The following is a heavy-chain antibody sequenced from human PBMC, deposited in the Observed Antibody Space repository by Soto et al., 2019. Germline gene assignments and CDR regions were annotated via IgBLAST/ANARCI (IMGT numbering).Heavy chain of an antibody. V-gene: IGHV4-39*01. Sequence: QLQLQESGPGLVKPSETLSLTCTVSGGSISSSSYYWGWIRQPPGKGLEWIGSIYYSGSTYYNPSLKSRVTISVDTSKNQFSLKLSSVTAADTAVYYCARLGVVVAPTGFDYWGQGTLVTVSS. CDR2: IYYSGST. D-gene: IGHD2-15*01. CDR1: GGSISSSSYY. J-gene: IGHJ4*02. CDR3: ARLGVVVAPTGFDY.